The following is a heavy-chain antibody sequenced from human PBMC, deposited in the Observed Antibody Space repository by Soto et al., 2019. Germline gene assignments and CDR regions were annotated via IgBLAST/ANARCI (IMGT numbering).Heavy chain of an antibody. CDR3: ARYIPGVRYYGMDV. J-gene: IGHJ6*02. CDR1: GFTFSSYA. D-gene: IGHD2-2*01. CDR2: IGESGTPT. Sequence: EVQLLESGGGLVQPGGSLRLSCAASGFTFSSYAMKWVRQAPGKGLEWVSLIGESGTPTYYADSVKGRFTISGDNSGNTLFLEMYSLRAEDTAVYYCARYIPGVRYYGMDVWGQGTTVTVSS. V-gene: IGHV3-23*01.